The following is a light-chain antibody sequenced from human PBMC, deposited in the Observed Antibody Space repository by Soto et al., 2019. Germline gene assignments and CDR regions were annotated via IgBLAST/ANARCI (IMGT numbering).Light chain of an antibody. Sequence: EIVLKQSPGTLSLPPGERATLSCRASQSVSSSYLAWYQQKPGQAPRLLIYGASSRATGIPDRFSGSGSGTDFTLTISRLEPEDFAVYYCQQYGSSPQLTFGGGTKVDIK. J-gene: IGKJ4*01. CDR1: QSVSSSY. CDR3: QQYGSSPQLT. CDR2: GAS. V-gene: IGKV3-20*01.